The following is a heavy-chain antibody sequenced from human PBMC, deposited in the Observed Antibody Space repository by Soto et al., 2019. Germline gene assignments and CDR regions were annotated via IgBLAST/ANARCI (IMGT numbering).Heavy chain of an antibody. Sequence: QVQLQESGPGLVKPSETLSLTCTVSGGAISGYYWIWIRQPAGKGLEWIGRIYSSGGTKYNPSLKSRVDMSLDMTKNQFSLRLNSVTAADTAVYFCARGQRFSDSFDPWGQGTLVTVSS. D-gene: IGHD3-3*01. CDR2: IYSSGGT. J-gene: IGHJ5*02. CDR1: GGAISGYY. V-gene: IGHV4-4*07. CDR3: ARGQRFSDSFDP.